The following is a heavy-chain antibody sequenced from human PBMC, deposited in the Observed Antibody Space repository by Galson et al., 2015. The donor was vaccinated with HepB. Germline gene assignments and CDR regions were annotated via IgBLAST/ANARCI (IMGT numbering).Heavy chain of an antibody. CDR2: IHYSGST. CDR3: ARATFSMVRGVVMVDHVDV. CDR1: GGSISDYF. D-gene: IGHD3-10*01. Sequence: ETLSLTCSISGGSISDYFWSWIRQPPGRGLEWIGHIHYSGSTDYNPSLKSRVTMSLDTSRKQFSLRLSSVTAADTAVYHCARATFSMVRGVVMVDHVDVWGQGTTVTVSS. V-gene: IGHV4-59*01. J-gene: IGHJ6*02.